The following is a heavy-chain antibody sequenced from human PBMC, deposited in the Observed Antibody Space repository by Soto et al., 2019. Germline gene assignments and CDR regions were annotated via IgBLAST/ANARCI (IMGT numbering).Heavy chain of an antibody. J-gene: IGHJ6*02. CDR2: ISYDGTNK. D-gene: IGHD3-22*01. Sequence: GGSLRLSCAASGFTFSSYAMHWVRQAPGKGLEWVAVISYDGTNKYYADSVKGRFTISRDNSKNTLYLQMNSLRAEDTAVYYCARDNYYDSSAYYVMYYYYGMDVWGQGTTVTVSS. CDR1: GFTFSSYA. V-gene: IGHV3-30-3*01. CDR3: ARDNYYDSSAYYVMYYYYGMDV.